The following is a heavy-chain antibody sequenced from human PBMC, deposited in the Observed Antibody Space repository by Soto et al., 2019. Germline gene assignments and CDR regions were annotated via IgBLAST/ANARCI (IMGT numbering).Heavy chain of an antibody. J-gene: IGHJ4*02. V-gene: IGHV1-69*02. CDR1: GDTFNFYT. CDR2: IIPMLGMS. D-gene: IGHD3-10*01. CDR3: STNYGSGSAHFDN. Sequence: QVQLVQSGAEVKTPGSSVKVSCTASGDTFNFYTLSWVRQAPGHGLEGMGRIIPMLGMSNYAQKVQGRVTMIADKSTSTAYMGLSSRRSEDTALYYCSTNYGSGSAHFDNWGQGTMVTVSS.